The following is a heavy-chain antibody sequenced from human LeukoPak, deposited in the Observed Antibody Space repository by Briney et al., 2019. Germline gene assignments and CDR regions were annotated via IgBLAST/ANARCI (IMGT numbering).Heavy chain of an antibody. D-gene: IGHD6-13*01. CDR3: ACIAAAGNAY. V-gene: IGHV3-21*01. Sequence: GGSLRLSCAASGFTFSSYSMNWVRQAPGKGLEWVSSISSSSSYIYYADSVKGRFTISRDNAKNSLYLRMSSLKAEDTAVYYCACIAAAGNAYWGQGTLVTVSS. J-gene: IGHJ4*02. CDR1: GFTFSSYS. CDR2: ISSSSSYI.